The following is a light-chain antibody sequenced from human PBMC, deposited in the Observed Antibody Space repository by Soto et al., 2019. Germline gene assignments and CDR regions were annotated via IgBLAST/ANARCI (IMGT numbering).Light chain of an antibody. CDR2: DAS. V-gene: IGKV1-5*01. CDR3: QQYNPYSPWT. J-gene: IGKJ1*01. Sequence: DIQMTQSPSSLSASVGDRVTITCRASQTISNWLAWYQQKPGTAPKLLIYDASTLESGVPSRFSGSGSGTDFTLTISSLQPDDFATYYCQQYNPYSPWTFGQGTKVDIK. CDR1: QTISNW.